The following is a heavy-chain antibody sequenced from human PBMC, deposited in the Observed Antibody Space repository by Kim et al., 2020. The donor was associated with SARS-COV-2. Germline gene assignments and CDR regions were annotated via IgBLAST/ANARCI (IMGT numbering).Heavy chain of an antibody. CDR3: AKPTQWLDDFDY. CDR1: GFTFSSYG. CDR2: ISYDGSNK. V-gene: IGHV3-30*18. D-gene: IGHD6-19*01. J-gene: IGHJ4*02. Sequence: GGSLRLSCAASGFTFSSYGMHWVRQAPGKGLEWVAVISYDGSNKYYADSVKGRFTISRDNSKNTLYLQMNSLRAEDTAVYYCAKPTQWLDDFDYWGQGTLVTVSS.